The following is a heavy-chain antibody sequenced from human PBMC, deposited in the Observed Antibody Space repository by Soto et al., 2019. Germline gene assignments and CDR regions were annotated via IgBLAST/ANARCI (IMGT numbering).Heavy chain of an antibody. J-gene: IGHJ5*02. V-gene: IGHV4-31*03. D-gene: IGHD3-3*01. CDR2: IYYSGST. CDR3: ASGFWSGPNDWFDP. CDR1: GGSISSGGYY. Sequence: SETLSLTCTVSGGSISSGGYYWSWIRQHPGKGLEWIGYIYYSGSTYYNPSLKSRVTISVDTSKNQFSLKLSSVTAAVTAVYYCASGFWSGPNDWFDPWGQGTLVTVSS.